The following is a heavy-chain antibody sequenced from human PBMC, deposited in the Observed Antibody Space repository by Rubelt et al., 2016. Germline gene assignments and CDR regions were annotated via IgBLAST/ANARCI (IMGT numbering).Heavy chain of an antibody. V-gene: IGHV4-34*01. CDR1: GGSFSGYS. J-gene: IGHJ4*02. CDR3: ARHDTGSFLFDF. Sequence: QVQLQQWGAGLVKPSETLSLTCAVYGGSFSGYSWTWIRQPPGKGLEWLGEIDHSGNTDYIPSLQSRVRISVDTSTKKISLKMSSVTAADTAVYYCARHDTGSFLFDFWGQGTPVTVSS. CDR2: IDHSGNT. D-gene: IGHD1-26*01.